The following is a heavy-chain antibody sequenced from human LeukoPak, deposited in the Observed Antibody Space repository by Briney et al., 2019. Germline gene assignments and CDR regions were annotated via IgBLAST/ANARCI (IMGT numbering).Heavy chain of an antibody. V-gene: IGHV3-23*01. J-gene: IGHJ4*02. D-gene: IGHD6-19*01. Sequence: GGSLRLSCAASGFTFSSYAMSWVRQAPGKGLEWVSAISGSGGSTYYAGSVKGRFTITRDNSKNTLYLQMNSLRAEDTAVYCCAKDFVTSVAGRGLFDYWGQGTLVTVSS. CDR2: ISGSGGST. CDR1: GFTFSSYA. CDR3: AKDFVTSVAGRGLFDY.